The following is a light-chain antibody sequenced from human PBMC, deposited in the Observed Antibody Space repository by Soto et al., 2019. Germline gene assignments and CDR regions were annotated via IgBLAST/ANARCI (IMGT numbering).Light chain of an antibody. V-gene: IGKV3-15*01. CDR3: QQRSNWPPEIT. CDR2: GAS. CDR1: QSVSSN. J-gene: IGKJ5*01. Sequence: EIVVSQSPATLSVSPGERATLSCRASQSVSSNLAWYQQKPGQAPRLLIYGASTRATGIPARFSGSGSGTHFTLTISRLEPEDFALYYCQQRSNWPPEITFGQGTRLEIK.